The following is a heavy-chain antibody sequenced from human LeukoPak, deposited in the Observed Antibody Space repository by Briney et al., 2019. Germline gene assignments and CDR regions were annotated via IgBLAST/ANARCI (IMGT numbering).Heavy chain of an antibody. CDR2: ISSSSSYI. D-gene: IGHD3-3*01. J-gene: IGHJ4*02. CDR1: GFTVSSNY. V-gene: IGHV3-21*01. Sequence: GGSLRLSCAASGFTVSSNYMNWVRQAPGKGLEWVSSISSSSSYIYYADSVKGRFTISRDNAKNSLYLQMNSLRAEDTAVYYCARAIFGTIEWLLSVYFDYWGQGTLVTVSS. CDR3: ARAIFGTIEWLLSVYFDY.